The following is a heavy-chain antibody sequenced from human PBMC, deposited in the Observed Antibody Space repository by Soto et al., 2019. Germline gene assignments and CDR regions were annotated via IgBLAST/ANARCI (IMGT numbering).Heavy chain of an antibody. V-gene: IGHV4-59*12. J-gene: IGHJ6*02. CDR3: ATNSYYSLGV. CDR2: IYYSGST. CDR1: GGSISSYY. Sequence: SETLSLTCTVSGGSISSYYWSWSRQPPGKGLEWIGDIYYSGSTNYNPSLKSRVTISVDKSMNQFSLKLTSVTAADTAVYYCATNSYYSLGVWGQGTTVTVSS.